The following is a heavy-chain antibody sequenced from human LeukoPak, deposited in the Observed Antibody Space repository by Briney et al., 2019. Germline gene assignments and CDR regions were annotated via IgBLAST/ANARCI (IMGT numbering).Heavy chain of an antibody. CDR2: IYYSGST. CDR3: ARGDPGRGWFDP. CDR1: GGSISSYY. V-gene: IGHV4-59*01. J-gene: IGHJ5*02. Sequence: SETLSLTCTVSGGSISSYYWSWLRQPPGKGLEWSGYIYYSGSTNYNPSLKSRVTISVDTSKNQFSLKLSSVTAADTAVYYCARGDPGRGWFDPWGQGTLVTVSS.